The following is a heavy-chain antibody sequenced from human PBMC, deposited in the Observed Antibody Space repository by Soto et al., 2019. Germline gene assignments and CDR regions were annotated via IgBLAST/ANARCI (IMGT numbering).Heavy chain of an antibody. CDR2: IIPIFGTA. D-gene: IGHD3-10*01. Sequence: SVKVSCKASGGTFSSYAISWVRQAPGQGLEWMGGIIPIFGTANYAQKFQGRVTITADESTSTAYMELSSLRSEDTAVYYCAADGFYYDSGTFVFVYWGQGTLVTVSS. CDR3: AADGFYYDSGTFVFVY. J-gene: IGHJ4*02. CDR1: GGTFSSYA. V-gene: IGHV1-69*13.